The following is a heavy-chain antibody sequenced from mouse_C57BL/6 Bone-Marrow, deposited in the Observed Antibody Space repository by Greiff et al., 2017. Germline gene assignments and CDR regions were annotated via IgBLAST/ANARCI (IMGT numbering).Heavy chain of an antibody. CDR3: ARRYYYGSGRYFDV. D-gene: IGHD1-1*01. CDR2: ISSGGGYT. Sequence: EVKLMESGGDLVKPGGSLKLSCAASGFTFSSYGMSWVRQTPDKRLEWVATISSGGGYTYYPDSVKGRFTISRDNAKNTLYLQMSSLKSEDTAMYYCARRYYYGSGRYFDVWGTGTTVTVSS. J-gene: IGHJ1*03. V-gene: IGHV5-6*02. CDR1: GFTFSSYG.